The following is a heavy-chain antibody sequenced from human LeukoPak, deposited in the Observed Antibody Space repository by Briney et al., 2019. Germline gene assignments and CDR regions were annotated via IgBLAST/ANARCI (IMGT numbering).Heavy chain of an antibody. J-gene: IGHJ5*02. D-gene: IGHD3-10*01. CDR2: ISSSSSYI. V-gene: IGHV3-21*01. CDR1: GFTFSSYS. Sequence: GGSLRLSCAASGFTFSSYSMNWVRQAPGKGLEWVSSISSSSSYIYYADSVKGRFTISRDNAKNSLYLQMNSLRAEDTAVYYCARAPAQLWFVELLFDPWGQGTLVTVSS. CDR3: ARAPAQLWFVELLFDP.